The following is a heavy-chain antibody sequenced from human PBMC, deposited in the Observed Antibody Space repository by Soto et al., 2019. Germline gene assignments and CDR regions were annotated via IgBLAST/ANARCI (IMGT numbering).Heavy chain of an antibody. V-gene: IGHV3-48*02. CDR2: IISSSRTI. Sequence: GGSLRLSCAASGFTFSSYSMNWVRQAPGKGLEWVSYIISSSRTIYYADSVKGRFAISRDNAKNSLYLQMNSLRDEDTAVYYCAKDIAAAGSWVDYWGQGTLVTVSS. CDR3: AKDIAAAGSWVDY. J-gene: IGHJ4*02. CDR1: GFTFSSYS. D-gene: IGHD6-13*01.